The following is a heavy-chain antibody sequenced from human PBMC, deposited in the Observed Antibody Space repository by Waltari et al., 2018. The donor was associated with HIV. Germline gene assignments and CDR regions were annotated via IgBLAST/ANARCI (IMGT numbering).Heavy chain of an antibody. CDR3: AREGGSSSYDY. D-gene: IGHD2-15*01. Sequence: QVQLQESGPGLVKPSQTLSLTCTVSGGSISSYVYYWSWIRQYPGKGLEWIGYISNSGSTYYNPSLKSRVTISVDTSKNQFSLKLSSVTAADTAVYYCAREGGSSSYDYWGQGTLVTVSP. CDR1: GGSISSYVYY. J-gene: IGHJ4*02. CDR2: ISNSGST. V-gene: IGHV4-31*03.